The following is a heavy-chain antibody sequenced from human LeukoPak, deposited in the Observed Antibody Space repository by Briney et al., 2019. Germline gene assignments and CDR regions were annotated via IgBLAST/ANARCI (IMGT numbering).Heavy chain of an antibody. V-gene: IGHV4-59*01. CDR1: GGSISSYY. Sequence: SETLSLTCAVSGGSISSYYWSWIRQPPGKGLEWIGYIYYSGSTNYNPSLKSRVTISVDTSKNQFSLKLSSVTAADTAVYYCARGCGSYEFDYWGQGTLVTVSS. CDR2: IYYSGST. J-gene: IGHJ4*02. CDR3: ARGCGSYEFDY. D-gene: IGHD1-26*01.